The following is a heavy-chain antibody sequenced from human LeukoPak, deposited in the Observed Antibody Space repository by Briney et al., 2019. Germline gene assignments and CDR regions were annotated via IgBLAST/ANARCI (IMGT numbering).Heavy chain of an antibody. D-gene: IGHD3-22*01. J-gene: IGHJ4*02. V-gene: IGHV4-59*01. CDR1: GGPISSYY. CDR3: ARGNYDSSGYYQNQFDY. CDR2: IYYSGST. Sequence: SETLSLTCTVSGGPISSYYWSWIRQPPGKGLERIGYIYYSGSTNYNPSLKSRVTISVDTSKNQFALKLSSVTAADTAVYYCARGNYDSSGYYQNQFDYWGQGTLVTVSS.